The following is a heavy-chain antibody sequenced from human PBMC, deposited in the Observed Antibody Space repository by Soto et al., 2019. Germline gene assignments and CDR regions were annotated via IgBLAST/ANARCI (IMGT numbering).Heavy chain of an antibody. Sequence: EVQLVETGGGLIQPGGSLRLSCAASGFDVRSNFMSWVCQVPGKGLEWVSAIYSGGNTVYADSVKGRFTISRDISNNTVYLQLNTLRAEDTAVYYCARDRGYFDYWGLGTLVTVSS. V-gene: IGHV3-53*02. CDR3: ARDRGYFDY. CDR2: IYSGGNT. J-gene: IGHJ4*02. CDR1: GFDVRSNF.